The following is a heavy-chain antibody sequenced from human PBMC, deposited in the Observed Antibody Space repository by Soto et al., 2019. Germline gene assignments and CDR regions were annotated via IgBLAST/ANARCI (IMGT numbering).Heavy chain of an antibody. J-gene: IGHJ3*02. CDR3: ARHGSLAAAAADAFDI. CDR2: IDPSDSYT. CDR1: GYSFSNYW. Sequence: GESLKISCKGSGYSFSNYWIVWVRQMPGKGLEWMGRIDPSDSYTNYSPSFQGHVTISADKSISTAYLQWSSLKASDTAMYYCARHGSLAAAAADAFDIWGQGTMVTVSS. V-gene: IGHV5-10-1*01. D-gene: IGHD6-13*01.